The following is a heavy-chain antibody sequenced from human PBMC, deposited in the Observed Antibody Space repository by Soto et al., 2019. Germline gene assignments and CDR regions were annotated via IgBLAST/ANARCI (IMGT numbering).Heavy chain of an antibody. D-gene: IGHD1-26*01. CDR1: GVTVCNFA. CDR2: MSFDGTTK. CDR3: AREGPEAFRSTWHFDY. Sequence: WGSLRLSCAASGVTVCNFAMDGFRQAPGKGLEWVAVMSFDGTTKFYADSVKGRFTVSRDNSQNTLYLQVNSLRDEDTAVYYCAREGPEAFRSTWHFDYWGQGTLVTVSS. J-gene: IGHJ4*02. V-gene: IGHV3-30-3*01.